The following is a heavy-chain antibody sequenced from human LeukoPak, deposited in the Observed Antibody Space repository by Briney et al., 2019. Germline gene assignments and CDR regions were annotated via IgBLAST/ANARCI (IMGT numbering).Heavy chain of an antibody. V-gene: IGHV4-59*08. J-gene: IGHJ4*02. Sequence: TSETLSLTCTVPGGPISTPYWGWIRQPPGEGLEWIGYLDHSGTTNCNPSLKSRVTISVDTSKNQFSLKLTSVTAADTAVYYCARLYCYAGSCYAGLDHWGQRTLVTVSS. CDR3: ARLYCYAGSCYAGLDH. D-gene: IGHD3-22*01. CDR1: GGPISTPY. CDR2: LDHSGTT.